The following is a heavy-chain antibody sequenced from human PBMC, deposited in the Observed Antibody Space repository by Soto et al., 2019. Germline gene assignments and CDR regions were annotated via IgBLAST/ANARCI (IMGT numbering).Heavy chain of an antibody. D-gene: IGHD6-13*01. CDR3: ARFAKEENPKLESWYAFDF. J-gene: IGHJ4*02. Sequence: VQLQESGPGLVKPSQTLSLTCTVSGGSIRSGGYFWSWVRQQPGKGLEWIGPIYYRGGTSYNPSLESRVAMSVDTSKNEFTLKVNSVTAADTAIYYCARFAKEENPKLESWYAFDFWGRGTLVTVSS. V-gene: IGHV4-31*03. CDR1: GGSIRSGGYF. CDR2: IYYRGGT.